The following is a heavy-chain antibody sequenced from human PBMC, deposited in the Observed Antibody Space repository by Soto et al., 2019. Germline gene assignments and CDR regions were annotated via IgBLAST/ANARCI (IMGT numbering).Heavy chain of an antibody. CDR3: ARGSTRFDP. CDR2: IYSSGLT. J-gene: IGHJ5*02. D-gene: IGHD2-2*01. Sequence: SETLSLTSTVSGGSMHTYYWSWIRQPPGKGLEWIAYIYSSGLTNYNPSLKSRVSISVDTSKNQFSLKLTSVTVADTAVYYCARGSTRFDPWGQGTLVTVSS. V-gene: IGHV4-59*01. CDR1: GGSMHTYY.